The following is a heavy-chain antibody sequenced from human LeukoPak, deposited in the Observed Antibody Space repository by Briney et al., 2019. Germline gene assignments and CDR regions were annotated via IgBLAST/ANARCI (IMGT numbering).Heavy chain of an antibody. V-gene: IGHV3-20*04. J-gene: IGHJ4*02. CDR2: INWDGGST. CDR1: GFIFDDYG. CDR3: ARCLYISSDIDF. Sequence: PGGSLRLSCAASGFIFDDYGMSWVRQAPGKGLEWVSGINWDGGSTGYADSVKGRFTISRDNAKNSLYLQMNSLRAEDTAFYYCARCLYISSDIDFWGQGTLVTVSS. D-gene: IGHD6-6*01.